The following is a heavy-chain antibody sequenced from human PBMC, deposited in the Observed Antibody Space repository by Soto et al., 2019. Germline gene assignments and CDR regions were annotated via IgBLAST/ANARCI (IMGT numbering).Heavy chain of an antibody. CDR3: ARGDSTDCSNGVCSFFYNHDMDV. J-gene: IGHJ6*02. CDR2: INPKSGGT. V-gene: IGHV1-2*04. D-gene: IGHD2-8*01. CDR1: GYSFTDYH. Sequence: WASVKVSCKASGYSFTDYHIHWVRQAPGQGLEWLGRINPKSGGTSTAQKFQGWVTMTTDTSISTASMELTRLTSDGTAIYYCARGDSTDCSNGVCSFFYNHDMDVWGQGTTVTVSS.